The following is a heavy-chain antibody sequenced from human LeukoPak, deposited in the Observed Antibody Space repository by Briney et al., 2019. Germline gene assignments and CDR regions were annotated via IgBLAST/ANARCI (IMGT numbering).Heavy chain of an antibody. D-gene: IGHD4-23*01. CDR2: ISGSGGST. J-gene: IGHJ4*02. CDR3: AKMISTVVPLIDC. Sequence: GGSLSLSCAASGFTFSSYAISWVRQPPGKGLEWASVISGSGGSTYYADSVKGRFTISRNNSKNTLYLQMNSLRAEDTAVYYCAKMISTVVPLIDCWGQGTLVTVSS. V-gene: IGHV3-23*01. CDR1: GFTFSSYA.